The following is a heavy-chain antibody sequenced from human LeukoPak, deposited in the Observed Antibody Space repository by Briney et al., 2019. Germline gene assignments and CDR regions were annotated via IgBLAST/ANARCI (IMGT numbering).Heavy chain of an antibody. CDR2: IRMDGGEQ. Sequence: GGSLRLSYAPSGFTLSSYWMTWVRQTPGKGLEGVANIRMDGGEQYYMDSVEGRFTISRDNAMNSLYLQMYSLRPEDPAVYYCARDKGYNSAYWGRGTLVTVSS. D-gene: IGHD5-24*01. V-gene: IGHV3-7*01. CDR1: GFTLSSYW. CDR3: ARDKGYNSAY. J-gene: IGHJ4*02.